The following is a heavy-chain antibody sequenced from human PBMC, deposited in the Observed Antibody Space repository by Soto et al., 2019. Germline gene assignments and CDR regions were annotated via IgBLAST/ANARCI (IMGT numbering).Heavy chain of an antibody. V-gene: IGHV3-30*18. CDR1: GFTFSSYG. J-gene: IGHJ4*02. Sequence: QVQLVESGGGVVQPGRSLRLSCAASGFTFSSYGMHWVRQAPGKGLEWVAVISYDGSNKYYADSVKGQFTISRDNSKNTLYLQMHSLTAEDAAVYCCVKAADYCSVGSCYGGESFDYWGQGTLVTVSS. CDR3: VKAADYCSVGSCYGGESFDY. CDR2: ISYDGSNK. D-gene: IGHD2-15*01.